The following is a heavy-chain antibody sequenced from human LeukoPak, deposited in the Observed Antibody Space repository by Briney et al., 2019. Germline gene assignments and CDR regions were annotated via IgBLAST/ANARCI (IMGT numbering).Heavy chain of an antibody. D-gene: IGHD3-3*01. V-gene: IGHV1-69*13. CDR2: IIPIFGTA. J-gene: IGHJ6*02. CDR3: AARSGYYPSYYYYYGMDV. CDR1: GGTFSSYA. Sequence: ASVKVSCKASGGTFSSYAISWVRQAPGQGLEWMGGIIPIFGTANYAQKFQGRVTITADESTSTAYMELSSLRSEDTAVYYCAARSGYYPSYYYYYGMDVWGQGTTVTVSS.